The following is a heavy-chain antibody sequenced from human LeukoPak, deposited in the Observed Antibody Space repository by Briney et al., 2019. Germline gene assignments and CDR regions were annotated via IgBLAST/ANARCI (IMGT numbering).Heavy chain of an antibody. CDR1: GGSISSGDYS. CDR2: IYQSGST. D-gene: IGHD3-10*01. J-gene: IGHJ4*02. Sequence: SETLSLTCAVSGGSISSGDYSWSRIRQPPGKGLQWIGYIYQSGSTYYNTSLKSRVTISADKSKNQFSLRLNSVTAADTAVYYCARGAMFRGYDYWGQGTLVTVSS. CDR3: ARGAMFRGYDY. V-gene: IGHV4-30-2*01.